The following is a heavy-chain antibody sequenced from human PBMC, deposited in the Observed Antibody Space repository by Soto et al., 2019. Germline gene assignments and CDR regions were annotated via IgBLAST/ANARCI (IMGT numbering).Heavy chain of an antibody. J-gene: IGHJ4*02. CDR3: ARQGSSGYYYPIDY. V-gene: IGHV5-10-1*01. Sequence: GESLKISCQGSGYSFTTHWITWVRQTPGKGLEWMGRIDPSDSYTNYSPSFQGHVTISADKSISTAYLQWSSLKASDTAMYYCARQGSSGYYYPIDYWGQGTLVTVSS. CDR1: GYSFTTHW. D-gene: IGHD3-22*01. CDR2: IDPSDSYT.